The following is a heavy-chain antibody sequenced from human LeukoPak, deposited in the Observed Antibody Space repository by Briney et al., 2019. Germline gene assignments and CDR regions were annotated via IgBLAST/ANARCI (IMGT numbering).Heavy chain of an antibody. D-gene: IGHD6-13*01. CDR2: IGTAGDT. CDR3: ARSPAVGSSWYRSQYFDY. V-gene: IGHV3-13*01. CDR1: GFTFSSYD. Sequence: GGSLRLSCAASGFTFSSYDMHWVRHATGKGLEWVSAIGTAGDTYYPGSVKGRFTISRENAKNSLYLQMNSLRAGDTAVYYCARSPAVGSSWYRSQYFDYWGQGTLVTVSS. J-gene: IGHJ4*02.